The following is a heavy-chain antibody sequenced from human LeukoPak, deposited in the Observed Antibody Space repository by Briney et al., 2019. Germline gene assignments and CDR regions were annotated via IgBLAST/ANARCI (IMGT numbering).Heavy chain of an antibody. CDR1: GFTFSSYS. CDR3: ARDDSSSDFDY. D-gene: IGHD6-13*01. CDR2: ISSSGSTI. V-gene: IGHV3-48*04. J-gene: IGHJ4*02. Sequence: PGGSLRLSCAASGFTFSSYSMNWVRQAPGKGLEWVSYISSSGSTIYYADSVKGRFTISRDNAKNSLYLQMNSLRAEDTAVYYCARDDSSSDFDYWGQGTLVTVSS.